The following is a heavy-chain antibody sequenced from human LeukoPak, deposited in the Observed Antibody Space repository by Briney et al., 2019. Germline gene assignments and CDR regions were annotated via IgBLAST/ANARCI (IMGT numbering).Heavy chain of an antibody. CDR1: GGSISSSSYY. Sequence: SETLSLTCTVSGGSISSSSYYWGWIRQPPGEGLEWIGSIYYSGSTYYNPSLKSRVTISVDTSKNQFSLKLSSVTAADTAVYYCARSVDYGGNSFDYWGQGTLVTVSS. CDR2: IYYSGST. D-gene: IGHD4-23*01. CDR3: ARSVDYGGNSFDY. J-gene: IGHJ4*02. V-gene: IGHV4-39*07.